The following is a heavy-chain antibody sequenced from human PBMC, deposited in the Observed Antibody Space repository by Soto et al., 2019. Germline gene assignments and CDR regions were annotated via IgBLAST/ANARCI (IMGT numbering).Heavy chain of an antibody. Sequence: EVQLLESGGGLVQPGGSLRLSCAASGFTFSSYAMSWVRQAPGKGLEWVSAISGSGGSTYYADSVKGRFTISRDNPKNTLYLQMNSLRAEDTAVYYCAKDYADIVVVPAAHPYYFDYWGQGTLVTVSS. D-gene: IGHD2-2*01. CDR3: AKDYADIVVVPAAHPYYFDY. J-gene: IGHJ4*02. V-gene: IGHV3-23*01. CDR2: ISGSGGST. CDR1: GFTFSSYA.